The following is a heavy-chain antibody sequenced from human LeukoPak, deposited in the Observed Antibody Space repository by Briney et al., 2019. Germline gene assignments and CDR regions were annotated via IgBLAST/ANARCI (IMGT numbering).Heavy chain of an antibody. J-gene: IGHJ4*02. Sequence: GGSLRLSCAASGFIFNNYAMNRVRQAPGKGLEWVAFIRYDGSNKYYADSVKGRFTISRDNSKKTLYLQMNSLRPEDTAVYYCAKDFSVYYYDSRVLDYWGQGTLVTVSS. CDR2: IRYDGSNK. V-gene: IGHV3-30*02. CDR3: AKDFSVYYYDSRVLDY. D-gene: IGHD3-22*01. CDR1: GFIFNNYA.